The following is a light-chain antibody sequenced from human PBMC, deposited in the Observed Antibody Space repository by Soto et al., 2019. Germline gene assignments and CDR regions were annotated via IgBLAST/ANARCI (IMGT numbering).Light chain of an antibody. V-gene: IGKV3-20*01. CDR2: SAS. CDR3: QQYAGSPLT. Sequence: ENVLTQSPDTLSLSPGGRAIISCRASQSVGNNYLGWFQQKPGRAPRLVIYSASNRATGVPDRFSGSGSGTDFTLTISRLEPEDFAVYYCQQYAGSPLTFGGGTKVEI. CDR1: QSVGNNY. J-gene: IGKJ4*01.